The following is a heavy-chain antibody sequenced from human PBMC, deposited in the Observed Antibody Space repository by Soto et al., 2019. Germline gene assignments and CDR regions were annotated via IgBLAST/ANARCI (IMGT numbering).Heavy chain of an antibody. V-gene: IGHV4-39*01. Sequence: QLQLQESGPGLVKPSETLSLTCTVSGGSISSSSYYWGWIRQPPGKGLEWIGSIYYSGSTYYNPSLKSRVTVSVDTSKNQFSLKLSFVTAADTAVYYCGRHQSPLSRIDPWGQGTLVTVSS. CDR3: GRHQSPLSRIDP. CDR2: IYYSGST. J-gene: IGHJ5*02. CDR1: GGSISSSSYY.